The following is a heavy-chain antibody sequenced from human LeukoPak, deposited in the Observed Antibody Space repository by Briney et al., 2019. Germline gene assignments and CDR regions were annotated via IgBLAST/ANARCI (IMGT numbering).Heavy chain of an antibody. Sequence: GGSLRLSCAASGFTFSRYWMHWVRQAPGKGLVWVSRINSDGSSTSDADSVKGRFTISRDNAKNTLYLQMNSLRAEDTAVYYCTRDRRDGYNYVDLWGQGTLVTVSS. D-gene: IGHD5-24*01. CDR2: INSDGSST. CDR3: TRDRRDGYNYVDL. J-gene: IGHJ5*02. CDR1: GFTFSRYW. V-gene: IGHV3-74*01.